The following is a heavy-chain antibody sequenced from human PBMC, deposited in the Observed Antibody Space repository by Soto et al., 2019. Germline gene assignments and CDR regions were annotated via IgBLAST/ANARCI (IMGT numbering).Heavy chain of an antibody. CDR3: ARFEQVVVVDTLHPRYGMDV. V-gene: IGHV3-21*01. Sequence: GGSLRLSCAASGFTFSSYSMNWVRQAPGKGLEWVSSISSSSSYIYYADSVKGRFTISRDNAKNSLYLQMNSLRAEDTAVYYCARFEQVVVVDTLHPRYGMDVWGHGTTVTVSS. D-gene: IGHD2-15*01. J-gene: IGHJ6*02. CDR1: GFTFSSYS. CDR2: ISSSSSYI.